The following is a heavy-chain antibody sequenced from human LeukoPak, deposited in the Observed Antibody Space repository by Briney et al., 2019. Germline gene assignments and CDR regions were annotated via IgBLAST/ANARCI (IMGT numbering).Heavy chain of an antibody. CDR3: ASSRYGYCSSISCYVLSY. D-gene: IGHD2-2*01. CDR1: GITFSRYW. V-gene: IGHV3-7*01. CDR2: IKQDGGEK. Sequence: GGSLRLSCVDSGITFSRYWMSWVRQAPGKGLEWVANIKQDGGEKYYVDSVKGRFTISRDNAKNSLYLQMNSLRTEDTAMYYCASSRYGYCSSISCYVLSYWGQGTLVTVSS. J-gene: IGHJ4*02.